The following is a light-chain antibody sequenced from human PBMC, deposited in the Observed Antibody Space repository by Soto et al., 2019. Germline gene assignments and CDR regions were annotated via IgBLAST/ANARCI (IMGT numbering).Light chain of an antibody. CDR3: QQYDNLPPGIT. V-gene: IGKV1-33*01. Sequence: DIQMTQSPSSLSASVRDRVTITFQASQDISNYLNWYQQKPGRAPKLLIYDASNLETGVPSRFSGSGSGTDFTFTISSLQPEDIATYYCQQYDNLPPGITFGQGTRLEI. J-gene: IGKJ5*01. CDR2: DAS. CDR1: QDISNY.